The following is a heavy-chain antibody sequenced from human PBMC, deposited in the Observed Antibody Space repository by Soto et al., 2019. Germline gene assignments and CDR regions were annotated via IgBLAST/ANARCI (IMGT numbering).Heavy chain of an antibody. V-gene: IGHV3-33*01. Sequence: QVQLVESGGGVVQPGRSLRLSCVASGFTFSNYGMHGVRQAPGKGLEWVTTIWYDGSNKYYADSVKGRFTISRDNAKDTLYLQMNSLRAEDTAVYYCAREATEYYCDYWGQGTLVTVSS. CDR3: AREATEYYCDY. J-gene: IGHJ4*02. CDR2: IWYDGSNK. CDR1: GFTFSNYG.